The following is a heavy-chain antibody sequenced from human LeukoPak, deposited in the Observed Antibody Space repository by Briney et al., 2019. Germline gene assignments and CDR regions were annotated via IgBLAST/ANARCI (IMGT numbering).Heavy chain of an antibody. J-gene: IGHJ6*02. Sequence: PGGSLRLSCAASGFTFSSYAMSWVRQAPGKGLEWVSAISGSGGSTYYADSVKGRFTISRDNSKNTLYLQMNSLRAEDTAVYYCARVGGSGSYLYYYYGMDVWGQGTTVTVSS. CDR3: ARVGGSGSYLYYYYGMDV. D-gene: IGHD3-10*01. CDR1: GFTFSSYA. CDR2: ISGSGGST. V-gene: IGHV3-23*01.